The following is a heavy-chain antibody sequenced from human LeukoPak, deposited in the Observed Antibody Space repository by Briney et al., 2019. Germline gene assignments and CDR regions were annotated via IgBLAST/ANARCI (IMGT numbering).Heavy chain of an antibody. V-gene: IGHV3-7*01. Sequence: GGSLRLSCTACSFSFSSYWMTWVRQAPGKGLEWVASINQGGSEKYSVDSVKGRFTISRDNPKNSLYLQMNSLRAEDTSVYYCARSTGWYPFPDYWGQGTLVTVSS. CDR3: ARSTGWYPFPDY. D-gene: IGHD6-19*01. CDR1: SFSFSSYW. J-gene: IGHJ4*02. CDR2: INQGGSEK.